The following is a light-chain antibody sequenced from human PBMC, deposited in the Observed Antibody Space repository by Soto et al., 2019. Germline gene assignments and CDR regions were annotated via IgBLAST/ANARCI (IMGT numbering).Light chain of an antibody. CDR1: QSVGSY. CDR3: QQRDRFT. J-gene: IGKJ3*01. Sequence: EIVLTQSPATLSLSPGQRATLSCRASQSVGSYLAWYQQKPGQAPRLLIYDASSRATGIPTRFSGSGSGTDFTLTISSLEPEDPAVYYCQQRDRFTFGPGTKVDIK. CDR2: DAS. V-gene: IGKV3-11*01.